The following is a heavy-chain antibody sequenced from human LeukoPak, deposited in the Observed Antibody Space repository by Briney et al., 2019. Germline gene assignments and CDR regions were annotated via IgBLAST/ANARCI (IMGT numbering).Heavy chain of an antibody. D-gene: IGHD3-22*01. V-gene: IGHV3-48*01. Sequence: GGSLRLSCAASGFTFSSCSMNWVRQAPGKGLEWVSYISASSSTIYYADSVKGRFTISRDNAKNSLFLQMNSLRAEDTAVYYCARGFHRYSYDSGAYSIYWGQGTLVTVSS. CDR3: ARGFHRYSYDSGAYSIY. CDR2: ISASSSTI. CDR1: GFTFSSCS. J-gene: IGHJ4*02.